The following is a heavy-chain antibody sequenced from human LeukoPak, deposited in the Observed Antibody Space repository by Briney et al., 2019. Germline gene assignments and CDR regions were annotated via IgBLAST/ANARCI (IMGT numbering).Heavy chain of an antibody. CDR1: GGSISSGGYS. CDR3: ARGNAAMVPYYFDY. CDR2: IYHSGST. Sequence: PSETLSLTCAVSGGSISSGGYSWSWIRQPPGKGLEWIGYIYHSGSTYYNPSLKSRVTISVDRSKNQFSLKLSSVTAADTAVYYCARGNAAMVPYYFDYWGQGTLVTVSS. J-gene: IGHJ4*02. D-gene: IGHD5-18*01. V-gene: IGHV4-30-2*01.